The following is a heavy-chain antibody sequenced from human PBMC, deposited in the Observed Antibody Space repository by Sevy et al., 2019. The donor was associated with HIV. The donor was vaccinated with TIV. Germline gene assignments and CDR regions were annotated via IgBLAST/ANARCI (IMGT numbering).Heavy chain of an antibody. V-gene: IGHV3-66*01. CDR1: GFPVSSNY. Sequence: GGSLRLSCAASGFPVSSNYMSWVRQAPGKGLEWVSVMYSDGSTYHADSVKGRFTISRDNSKNTLYLQMISLRVEDTAVYYCARGKSGYGYGLDYWGQGTLVTVSS. CDR2: MYSDGST. CDR3: ARGKSGYGYGLDY. J-gene: IGHJ4*02. D-gene: IGHD5-18*01.